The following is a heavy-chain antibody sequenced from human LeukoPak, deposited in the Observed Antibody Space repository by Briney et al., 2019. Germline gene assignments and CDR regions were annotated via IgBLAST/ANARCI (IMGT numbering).Heavy chain of an antibody. D-gene: IGHD6-19*01. CDR3: AREDPEAVVFDY. V-gene: IGHV1-18*01. CDR1: GYTFTSYG. J-gene: IGHJ4*02. CDR2: ISAYNGNT. Sequence: ASVKVSCNASGYTFTSYGISWVRQAPGQGLEWMGWISAYNGNTNYAQKLQGRVTMTTDTSTSTAYMELRSLRSDDTAVYYCAREDPEAVVFDYWGQGTLVTVSS.